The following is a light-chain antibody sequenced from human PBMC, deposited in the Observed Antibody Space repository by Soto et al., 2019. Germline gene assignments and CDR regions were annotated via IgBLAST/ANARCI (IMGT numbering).Light chain of an antibody. J-gene: IGLJ1*01. Sequence: QSALTQPRSVSGSPGQSVTISCTGTSSDVGCYNYVSWYQQHPGKAPKVMIYDVSERPSGVPDRFSGSKSGNTASLTISGLQAEDEADYYCCSYAGSPRDVFGTGTKLTVL. CDR2: DVS. V-gene: IGLV2-11*01. CDR1: SSDVGCYNY. CDR3: CSYAGSPRDV.